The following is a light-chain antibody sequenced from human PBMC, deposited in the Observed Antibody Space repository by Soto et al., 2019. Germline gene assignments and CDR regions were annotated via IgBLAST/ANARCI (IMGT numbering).Light chain of an antibody. J-gene: IGLJ1*01. Sequence: TISDIGAYIFVSWYQQHPGKAPKLIIYDIANRPSGVSYRFSGSKSSNTASLTISCLQDDDEADYYCVSFTTKKSYVFRTGTK. CDR1: ISDIGAYIF. CDR2: DIA. V-gene: IGLV2-14*03. CDR3: VSFTTKKSYV.